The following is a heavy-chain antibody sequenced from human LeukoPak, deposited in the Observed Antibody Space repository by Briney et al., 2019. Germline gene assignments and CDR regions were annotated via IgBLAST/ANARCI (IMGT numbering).Heavy chain of an antibody. V-gene: IGHV1-69*13. CDR3: AREERHYYDSSGYWELDY. J-gene: IGHJ4*02. CDR2: IIPIFGTA. D-gene: IGHD3-22*01. Sequence: ASVKVSCKASGGTFSSYAISWVRQAPGQGLEWMGGIIPIFGTANYAQKFQGRVTITADESTSTAYMELSSLRSEDTAVYYCAREERHYYDSSGYWELDYWGQGTLVTVSS. CDR1: GGTFSSYA.